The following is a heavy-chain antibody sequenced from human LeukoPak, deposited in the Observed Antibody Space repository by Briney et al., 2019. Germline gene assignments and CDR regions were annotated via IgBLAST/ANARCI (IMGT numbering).Heavy chain of an antibody. CDR2: TNRDGRDT. CDR3: AKVVSYQWRNALDI. D-gene: IGHD6-19*01. Sequence: PGGSLRLSCAASGFTFSSYWMHWVRQAPGKGLMWVSRTNRDGRDTIYADSVKGRFTISRDNAKNTLYLQMNSLRAEDTAVYYCAKVVSYQWRNALDIWGQGTMVTVSS. CDR1: GFTFSSYW. J-gene: IGHJ3*02. V-gene: IGHV3-74*01.